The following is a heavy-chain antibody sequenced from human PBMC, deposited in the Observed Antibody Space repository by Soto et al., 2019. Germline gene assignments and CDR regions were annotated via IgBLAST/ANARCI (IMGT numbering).Heavy chain of an antibody. Sequence: GGSLRLSCAASGFTFSSYAMHWVRQAPGRGLEWVAVISYDGSNKYYADSVKGRFTISRDNSKNTLYLQMNSLRAEDTAVYYCASTPFGYCGGGSSYSSWFDPWGRETLVTFPS. CDR2: ISYDGSNK. V-gene: IGHV3-30-3*01. CDR1: GFTFSSYA. J-gene: IGHJ5*02. D-gene: IGHD2-15*01. CDR3: ASTPFGYCGGGSSYSSWFDP.